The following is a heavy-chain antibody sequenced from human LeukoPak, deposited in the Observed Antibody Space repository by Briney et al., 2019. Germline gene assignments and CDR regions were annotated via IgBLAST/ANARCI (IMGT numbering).Heavy chain of an antibody. Sequence: GGSLRLSCAASGFTFSSYWMSWVRQAPGKGLEWVANIKQDGSEKYYADSVKGRFTISRDNAKNSLYLQMNSLRAEDTAVYYCARNPTVTTLYYFDYWGQGTLVTVSS. J-gene: IGHJ4*02. CDR3: ARNPTVTTLYYFDY. V-gene: IGHV3-7*01. CDR2: IKQDGSEK. D-gene: IGHD4-17*01. CDR1: GFTFSSYW.